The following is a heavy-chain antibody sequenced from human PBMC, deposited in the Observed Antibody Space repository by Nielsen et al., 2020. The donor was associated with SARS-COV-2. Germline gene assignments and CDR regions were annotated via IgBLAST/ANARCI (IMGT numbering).Heavy chain of an antibody. D-gene: IGHD3-22*01. V-gene: IGHV4-31*03. J-gene: IGHJ3*02. Sequence: SETLSLTCTVSGGSINSAGYQWSWIRQHPGKGLEWIGYIYRSGSTYYNPSLKSRITMSIDTSENQFSLKLSSVTAADTAVYYCARGLSGYFAFDIWGQGTMVTVSS. CDR1: GGSINSAGYQ. CDR3: ARGLSGYFAFDI. CDR2: IYRSGST.